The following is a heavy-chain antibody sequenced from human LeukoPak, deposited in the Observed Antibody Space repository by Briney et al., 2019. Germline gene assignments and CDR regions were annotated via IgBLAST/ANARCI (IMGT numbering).Heavy chain of an antibody. CDR2: INPSGGST. CDR3: ASSIVGARWFDP. Sequence: ASVKDSCKASGYTFTSYYMHWVRQAPGQGLEWMGIINPSGGSTSYAQKFQGRVTMTRDTSTSTVYMELSSLRSEDTAVYYCASSIVGARWFDPWGQGTLVTVSS. J-gene: IGHJ5*02. D-gene: IGHD1-26*01. CDR1: GYTFTSYY. V-gene: IGHV1-46*01.